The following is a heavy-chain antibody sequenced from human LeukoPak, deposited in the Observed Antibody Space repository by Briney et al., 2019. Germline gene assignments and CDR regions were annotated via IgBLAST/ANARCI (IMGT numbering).Heavy chain of an antibody. Sequence: GGSLRLSCAASGFTFSSYSMNWVRQAPGKGLEWVSSISSSSSYICYADSVKGRFTISRDNAKNSLYLQMNSLRAEDTAVYYCARDRQGDCSSTSCYTGDAFDIWGQGTMVTVSS. V-gene: IGHV3-21*01. CDR2: ISSSSSYI. CDR1: GFTFSSYS. D-gene: IGHD2-2*02. CDR3: ARDRQGDCSSTSCYTGDAFDI. J-gene: IGHJ3*02.